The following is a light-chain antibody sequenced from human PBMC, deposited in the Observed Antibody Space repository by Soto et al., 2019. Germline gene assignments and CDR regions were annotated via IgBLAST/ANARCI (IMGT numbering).Light chain of an antibody. V-gene: IGKV3-20*01. CDR3: QQYGSSGT. Sequence: EIVLTQSPATLSLSPGERATLSCRASQSVSSYLAWYQQKPGQAPRLLIYGTSSRAIGIPDRFSGSGSGTDFTLTISRLEPEDFAVYYCQQYGSSGTFGQGTKVDI. J-gene: IGKJ1*01. CDR2: GTS. CDR1: QSVSSY.